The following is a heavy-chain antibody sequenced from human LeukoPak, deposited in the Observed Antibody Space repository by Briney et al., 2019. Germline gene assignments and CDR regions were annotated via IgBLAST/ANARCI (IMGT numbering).Heavy chain of an antibody. Sequence: GASLRLSCAASGFTFSSYGMHWVRQAPGKGLEWVAVISYDGSNKYYADSVKGRFTISRDNSKNTLYLQMNSLRAEDTAVYYCAKDGRNYGDHLDYWGQGTLVTVSS. V-gene: IGHV3-30*18. J-gene: IGHJ4*02. CDR1: GFTFSSYG. CDR2: ISYDGSNK. CDR3: AKDGRNYGDHLDY. D-gene: IGHD4-17*01.